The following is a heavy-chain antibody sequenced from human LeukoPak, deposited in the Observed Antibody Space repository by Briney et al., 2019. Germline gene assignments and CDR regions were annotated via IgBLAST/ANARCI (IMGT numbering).Heavy chain of an antibody. CDR2: ISSSSSYT. D-gene: IGHD3-10*01. J-gene: IGHJ4*02. V-gene: IGHV3-11*06. CDR1: GFTFSDYY. CDR3: ASGVYYGSGVYRYDYY. Sequence: GGSLRLSCAASGFTFSDYYMSWIRQAPGKGLEWVSYISSSSSYTNYADSVKGRFTISRDNAKNSLYLQMNSLRLDDTATYYCASGVYYGSGVYRYDYYWGQGTQVTVSS.